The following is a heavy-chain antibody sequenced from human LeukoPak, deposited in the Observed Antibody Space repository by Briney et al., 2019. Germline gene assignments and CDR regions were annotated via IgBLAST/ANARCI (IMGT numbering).Heavy chain of an antibody. Sequence: PGGSLRLSCAASGFTFSNYAMSWVRQAPGKGLEWVSVISGSGGATYYADSVKGRFTISRDNSKNTLYPQMNSLRAEDTAVYYCAKDDYSGYDQTFDYWGQGTLVTVSS. CDR3: AKDDYSGYDQTFDY. CDR1: GFTFSNYA. V-gene: IGHV3-23*01. D-gene: IGHD5-12*01. J-gene: IGHJ4*02. CDR2: ISGSGGAT.